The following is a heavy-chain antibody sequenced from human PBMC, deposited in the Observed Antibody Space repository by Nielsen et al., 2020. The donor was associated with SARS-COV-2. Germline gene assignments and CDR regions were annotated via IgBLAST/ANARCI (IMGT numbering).Heavy chain of an antibody. J-gene: IGHJ4*02. D-gene: IGHD4-17*01. V-gene: IGHV3-23*01. Sequence: GGSLRLSCVVSGFTISTYDMSWVRQAPGKGLEWVSAISYSGETTYYADSVKGRFTVSRDNSKNTLYLQMNSLRVEDTAVYYCAKNRRDYGDYGDFDYWGQGILVTVAS. CDR1: GFTISTYD. CDR2: ISYSGETT. CDR3: AKNRRDYGDYGDFDY.